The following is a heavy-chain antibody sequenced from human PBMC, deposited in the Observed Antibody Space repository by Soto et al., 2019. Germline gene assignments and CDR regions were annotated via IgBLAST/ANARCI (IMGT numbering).Heavy chain of an antibody. V-gene: IGHV3-7*01. Sequence: EVQLVESGGGLVQPGGSLRLSCAASGFTFSSYWMSWVRQAPGKGLEWVANIKQDGSEKYYVDSVKGRFTISRDNAKNSLYLQMNSLRAEDTAVYYCAREANIAVASVDYWGQGTLVTVSS. CDR2: IKQDGSEK. CDR3: AREANIAVASVDY. J-gene: IGHJ4*02. CDR1: GFTFSSYW. D-gene: IGHD6-19*01.